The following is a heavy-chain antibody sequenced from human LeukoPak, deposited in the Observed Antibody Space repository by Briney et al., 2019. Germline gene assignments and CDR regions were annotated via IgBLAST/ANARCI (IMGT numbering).Heavy chain of an antibody. CDR3: ARGLYSSSWPNPQQYYYYYGMDV. J-gene: IGHJ6*02. Sequence: GASVKVSCKASGYTFTGYYMHWVRQAPGQGLEWMGWINPNSGGTNYAQKFQGRVTMTRDTSISTAYMELSRLRSDDTAVYYCARGLYSSSWPNPQQYYYYYGMDVWGQGTTVTVSS. CDR2: INPNSGGT. D-gene: IGHD6-13*01. V-gene: IGHV1-2*02. CDR1: GYTFTGYY.